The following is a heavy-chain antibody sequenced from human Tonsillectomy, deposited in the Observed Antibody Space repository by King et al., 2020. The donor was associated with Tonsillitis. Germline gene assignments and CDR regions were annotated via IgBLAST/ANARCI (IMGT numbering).Heavy chain of an antibody. J-gene: IGHJ4*02. D-gene: IGHD6-25*01. CDR2: IRSKTNSYAT. CDR1: GFTFSGSA. V-gene: IGHV3-73*02. Sequence: DVQLVESGGGLVQPGGSLKLSCAASGFTFSGSAMHWVRQASGKGLEWVGRIRSKTNSYATAYAASVEGRFTISRDDSKSTAYLQMDSLKTEDTAVYYCTRSERLAAFDSWGQGTLVTVSS. CDR3: TRSERLAAFDS.